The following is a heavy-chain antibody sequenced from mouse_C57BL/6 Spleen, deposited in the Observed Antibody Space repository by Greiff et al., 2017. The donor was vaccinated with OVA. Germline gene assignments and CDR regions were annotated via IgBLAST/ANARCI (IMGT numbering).Heavy chain of an antibody. CDR3: ARWGTTVVGDY. Sequence: LVESGAELVKPGASVKMSCKASGYTFTSYWITWVKQRPGQGLEWIGDIYPGSGSTNYNEKFKSKATLTVDTSSSTAYMQLSSLTSEDSAVYYCARWGTTVVGDYWGQGTTLTVSS. CDR1: GYTFTSYW. D-gene: IGHD1-1*01. J-gene: IGHJ2*01. CDR2: IYPGSGST. V-gene: IGHV1-55*01.